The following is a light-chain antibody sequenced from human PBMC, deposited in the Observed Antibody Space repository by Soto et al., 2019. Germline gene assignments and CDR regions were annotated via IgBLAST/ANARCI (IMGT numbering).Light chain of an antibody. V-gene: IGKV3-15*01. CDR3: QQYSVWHLVT. J-gene: IGKJ4*01. CDR2: GAS. CDR1: QSVGTQ. Sequence: EIVMTQSPATLSVSPGERATLSCRASQSVGTQLAWYQLKPGQTPRLLIFGASTRATGNPARFSGSGSGSEYTLTISSLQSEDFAVYYCQQYSVWHLVTFGGGKKVEIK.